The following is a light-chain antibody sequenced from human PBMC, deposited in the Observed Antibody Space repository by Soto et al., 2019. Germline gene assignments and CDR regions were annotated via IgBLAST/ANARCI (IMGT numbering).Light chain of an antibody. V-gene: IGKV3-11*01. Sequence: IVLTQSPATLSLSPGARATLSCRAGQSVSSYLAWYQQKPGQAPRLLIYDASNRATGIPAKFSGSGSGTDFTLTISSLEPEDFATYYCQQANSYPLTFGGGTKVEIK. CDR2: DAS. J-gene: IGKJ4*01. CDR1: QSVSSY. CDR3: QQANSYPLT.